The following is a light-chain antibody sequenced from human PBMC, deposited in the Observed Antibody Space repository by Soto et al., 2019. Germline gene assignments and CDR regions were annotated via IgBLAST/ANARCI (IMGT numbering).Light chain of an antibody. J-gene: IGKJ5*01. V-gene: IGKV3-15*01. CDR2: DTS. CDR1: QSVSIK. CDR3: QQRNIWPPVT. Sequence: EIVMTQSPATLSVSPGERATLSCRASQSVSIKLAWYQQKPGQAPRLLIYDTSTRATGIPARFSGSGSGTDFTLTISSLEPEDSAVYYCQQRNIWPPVTFGHGTRLEI.